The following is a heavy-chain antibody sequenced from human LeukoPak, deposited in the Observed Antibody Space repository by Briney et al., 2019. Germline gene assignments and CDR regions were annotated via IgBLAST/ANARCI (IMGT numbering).Heavy chain of an antibody. CDR1: GYTFTVYY. CDR3: ARSRAYYYDSSGYSEYFQH. Sequence: ASVTVSCKASGYTFTVYYMHWVRQAPGQGLEWMGWINPNSGGTNYAQKFQGRVTMTRDTSISTAYMELSRLRSDDTAVYYCARSRAYYYDSSGYSEYFQHWGQGTLVTVSS. J-gene: IGHJ1*01. D-gene: IGHD3-22*01. CDR2: INPNSGGT. V-gene: IGHV1-2*02.